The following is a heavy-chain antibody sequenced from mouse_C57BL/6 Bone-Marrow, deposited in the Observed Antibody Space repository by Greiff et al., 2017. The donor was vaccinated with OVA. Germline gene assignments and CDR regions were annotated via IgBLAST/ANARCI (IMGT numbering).Heavy chain of an antibody. CDR3: ARLGSSPDY. CDR1: GYTFTSYW. CDR2: IDPSDSYT. D-gene: IGHD3-3*01. J-gene: IGHJ2*01. Sequence: VQLQQPGAELVMPGASVKLSCKASGYTFTSYWMHWVKQRPGQGLEWIGEIDPSDSYTNYNQKFKGKATLTVDKSSSTAYMQLSSLTSEDSAVYYCARLGSSPDYGGQGTTPTVS. V-gene: IGHV1-69*01.